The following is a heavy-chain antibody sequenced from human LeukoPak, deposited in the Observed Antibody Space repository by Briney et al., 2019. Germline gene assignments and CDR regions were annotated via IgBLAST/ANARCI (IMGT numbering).Heavy chain of an antibody. Sequence: GASVKVPCKASGYTFTSYGISWVRQAPGQGLEWMGWISTYNGNTNYAQKLQGRVTMTTDTSTSTAYMELRSLRSDDTAVYYCARALGNYYYDYMDVWGKGTTVTVSS. J-gene: IGHJ6*03. CDR1: GYTFTSYG. V-gene: IGHV1-18*01. CDR2: ISTYNGNT. CDR3: ARALGNYYYDYMDV. D-gene: IGHD3-16*01.